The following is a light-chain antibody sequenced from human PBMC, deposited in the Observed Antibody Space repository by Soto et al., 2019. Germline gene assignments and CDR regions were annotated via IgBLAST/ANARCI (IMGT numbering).Light chain of an antibody. Sequence: QSALTQPASVSGSPGQSITISCSETSSDVGSYNLVSWYQQHPGKAPKLMIYEGSKRPSGVSNRFSGSKSGNTASLTISGLQAEDEADYYCCSYAGSSTVFGGGTKVTVL. CDR3: CSYAGSSTV. J-gene: IGLJ2*01. V-gene: IGLV2-23*01. CDR1: SSDVGSYNL. CDR2: EGS.